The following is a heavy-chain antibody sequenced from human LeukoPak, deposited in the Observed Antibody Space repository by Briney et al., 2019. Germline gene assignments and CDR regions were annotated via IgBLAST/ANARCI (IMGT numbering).Heavy chain of an antibody. Sequence: GGSLRLSCVVSGFTFSSYPMSWVRQAPEKGLEWVSSITNDNYDTFYADSVKGRFTISRDHSKNTLYLQMNSLRAEDTAVYYCAREGISRKMDFDYWGQGILVTVSS. J-gene: IGHJ4*02. CDR3: AREGISRKMDFDY. D-gene: IGHD2/OR15-2a*01. CDR1: GFTFSSYP. CDR2: ITNDNYDT. V-gene: IGHV3-23*01.